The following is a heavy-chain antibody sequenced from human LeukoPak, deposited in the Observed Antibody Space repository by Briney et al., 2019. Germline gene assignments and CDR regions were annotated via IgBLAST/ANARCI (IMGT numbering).Heavy chain of an antibody. J-gene: IGHJ6*03. CDR3: AKEGIAVAGRSAFYYYYMDV. CDR2: IRYDGSNK. CDR1: GFTFSSYG. Sequence: GGSLRLSCAASGFTFSSYGMHWVRQAPGKGLEWVAFIRYDGSNKYYADSVKGRFTISRDNSKNTLYLQMNSLRAEDTAVYYCAKEGIAVAGRSAFYYYYMDVWGKGTTVTISS. D-gene: IGHD6-19*01. V-gene: IGHV3-30*02.